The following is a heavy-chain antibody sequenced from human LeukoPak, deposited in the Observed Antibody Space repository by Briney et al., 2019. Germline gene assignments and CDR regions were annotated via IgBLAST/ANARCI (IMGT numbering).Heavy chain of an antibody. Sequence: ASVKVSCKASGYTFTSYYMHWVRQAPGQGLEWMGIINPSGGSTSYAQKFQGRVTMTRDTSTSTVYMELSSLRSEDTAVYYCARGGIVVVPAAIESPGPATQDFDYWGQGTLVTVSS. J-gene: IGHJ4*02. CDR1: GYTFTSYY. V-gene: IGHV1-46*01. D-gene: IGHD2-2*01. CDR2: INPSGGST. CDR3: ARGGIVVVPAAIESPGPATQDFDY.